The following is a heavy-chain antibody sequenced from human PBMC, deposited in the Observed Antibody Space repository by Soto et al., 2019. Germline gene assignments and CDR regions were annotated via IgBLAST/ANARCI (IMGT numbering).Heavy chain of an antibody. V-gene: IGHV4-59*08. CDR3: ASGAYWNFAY. D-gene: IGHD1-1*01. CDR1: GGSIRDYY. CDR2: IYYTGST. J-gene: IGHJ4*02. Sequence: KPSETLSLTCTVSGGSIRDYYWSWIRQPPGKGLEWVGFIYYTGSTNYNPSLKSRLTISLDTSKNQFSLKLNSVTAADTAVYYCASGAYWNFAYWGQGALVTVSS.